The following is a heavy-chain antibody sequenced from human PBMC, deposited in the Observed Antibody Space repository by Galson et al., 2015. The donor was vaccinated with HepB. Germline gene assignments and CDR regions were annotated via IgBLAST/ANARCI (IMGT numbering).Heavy chain of an antibody. Sequence: SLRLSCAASRFTFINAWMNWVRQAPGKGLEWVGRIKSKANGGTTDYAAPVKGRFTISRDDSKHTLYLQMNSLQTEDTAVYYCATDPFFYGDSAFEVWGQGTMVTVSS. CDR2: IKSKANGGTT. CDR3: ATDPFFYGDSAFEV. V-gene: IGHV3-15*07. J-gene: IGHJ3*01. CDR1: RFTFINAW. D-gene: IGHD4-17*01.